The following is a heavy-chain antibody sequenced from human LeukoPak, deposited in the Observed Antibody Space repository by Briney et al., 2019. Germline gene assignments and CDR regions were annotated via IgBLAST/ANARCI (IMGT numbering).Heavy chain of an antibody. CDR3: ARDHSSSWYYFDY. CDR2: IYYSGST. CDR1: GGSISSHY. Sequence: PSETLSLTCTVSGGSISSHYWSWIRQPPGKGLEWIGYIYYSGSTNYNPSLKSRVTISVDTSKNQFSLKLSSVTAADTAVYYCARDHSSSWYYFDYWGQGTLVTVSS. V-gene: IGHV4-59*11. D-gene: IGHD6-13*01. J-gene: IGHJ4*02.